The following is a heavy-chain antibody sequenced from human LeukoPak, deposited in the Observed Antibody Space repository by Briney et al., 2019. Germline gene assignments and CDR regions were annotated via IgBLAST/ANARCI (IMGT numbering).Heavy chain of an antibody. CDR1: GGSFSGYY. D-gene: IGHD4-11*01. Sequence: SETLSLTCAVYGGSFSGYYWSWIRQPAGKGLEWIGRIYTSGSTNYNPSLKSRVTMSVDTSKNQFSLKLSSVTAADTAVYYCAREVTTAPYYYYMDVWGKGTTVTVSS. CDR2: IYTSGST. V-gene: IGHV4-4*07. J-gene: IGHJ6*03. CDR3: AREVTTAPYYYYMDV.